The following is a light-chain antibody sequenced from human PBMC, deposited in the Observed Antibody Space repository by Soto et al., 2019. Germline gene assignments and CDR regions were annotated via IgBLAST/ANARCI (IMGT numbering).Light chain of an antibody. Sequence: QSVLTQPSSVSGGPGQRVTISCTGSSPNIGAGYEVHWYQQLPGTAPKLLIYGNNNRPSGVPVRFSGSKSGTSASLAITGLQAEDEADYYCQSYDSSLSGYVFGIGTKVTVL. CDR2: GNN. CDR1: SPNIGAGYE. CDR3: QSYDSSLSGYV. V-gene: IGLV1-40*01. J-gene: IGLJ1*01.